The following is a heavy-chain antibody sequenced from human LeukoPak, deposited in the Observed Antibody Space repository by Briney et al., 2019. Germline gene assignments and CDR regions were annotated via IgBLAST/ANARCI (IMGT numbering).Heavy chain of an antibody. CDR2: SNGANGNT. CDR3: ARGIHSGAWLTDY. Sequence: ASVKVSCKASGYTFTNYAIHWVRQAPGQRLEWMGWSNGANGNTEYSPAFQGGVSITRDTSASTAYMELSSLRSEDMAIYYCARGIHSGAWLTDYWGQGTLVTVS. CDR1: GYTFTNYA. J-gene: IGHJ4*02. V-gene: IGHV1-3*02. D-gene: IGHD6-25*01.